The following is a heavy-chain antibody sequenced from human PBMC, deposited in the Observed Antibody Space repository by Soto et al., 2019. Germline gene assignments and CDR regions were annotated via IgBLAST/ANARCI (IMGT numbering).Heavy chain of an antibody. CDR2: ISAYNGNT. CDR1: GYTFTSYG. J-gene: IGHJ6*02. Sequence: QVQLVQSGAEVKKPGASVKVSCKASGYTFTSYGISWVRQAPGQGLEWMGWISAYNGNTNYAQKLQGRVTMTKDTSTSTAYMELRSLRSDDTAVYYCARARGPYDSRVYGMDVWGQGTTVTVSS. D-gene: IGHD3-16*01. V-gene: IGHV1-18*01. CDR3: ARARGPYDSRVYGMDV.